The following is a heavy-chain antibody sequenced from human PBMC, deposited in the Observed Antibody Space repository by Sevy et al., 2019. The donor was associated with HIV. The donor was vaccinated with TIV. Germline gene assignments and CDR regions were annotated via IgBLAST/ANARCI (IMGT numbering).Heavy chain of an antibody. J-gene: IGHJ4*02. CDR3: ESPLHYYDSPSAY. D-gene: IGHD3-22*01. V-gene: IGHV3-21*01. CDR2: ISSGSSYI. CDR1: GFTFNYYN. Sequence: GGSLRLSCAASGFTFNYYNMNWVRQAPGKGLEWVSSISSGSSYIYYADSVKGRFTISRDNAKNSLYLQMNSLRAEDTAIYYCESPLHYYDSPSAYWGQGTLVTVSS.